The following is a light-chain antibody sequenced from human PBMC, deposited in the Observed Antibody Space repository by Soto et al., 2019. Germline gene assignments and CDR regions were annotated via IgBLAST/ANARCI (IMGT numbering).Light chain of an antibody. CDR1: SSNIGNNY. V-gene: IGLV1-51*01. Sequence: QSVLTQPPSLSAAPGQKVTISCSGSSSNIGNNYVSWYQHLPGTAPKLLIYDNNKRPSGIPDRFSGSKSGTSATLGITGLQTGDEADYYCGTWDSSLSAGVFGGGTKVTVL. CDR3: GTWDSSLSAGV. J-gene: IGLJ2*01. CDR2: DNN.